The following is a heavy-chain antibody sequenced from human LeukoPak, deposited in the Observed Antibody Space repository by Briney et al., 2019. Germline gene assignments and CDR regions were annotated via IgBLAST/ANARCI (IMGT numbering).Heavy chain of an antibody. V-gene: IGHV4-59*01. J-gene: IGHJ3*02. Sequence: SETLSLTCTVSGGSISSYYWSWIRQPPGKGLEWIGYIYYSGSTNYNPSLKSRVTISVDTSKNQFSLKLSPVTAADTAVYYCARVRVGALHAFGIWGQGTMVTVSS. CDR3: ARVRVGALHAFGI. D-gene: IGHD1-26*01. CDR2: IYYSGST. CDR1: GGSISSYY.